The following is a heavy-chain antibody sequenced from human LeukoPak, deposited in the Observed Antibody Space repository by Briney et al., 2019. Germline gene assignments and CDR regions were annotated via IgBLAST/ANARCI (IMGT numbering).Heavy chain of an antibody. CDR1: GGSFSSGGYY. CDR2: IYYSGAT. Sequence: SQTLSLTCTVSGGSFSSGGYYWSWIRQHPGKGLEWIGYIYYSGATYYNPSLKSRVTISVDTSKKQFSLRLTSVTAADTAVYYCAREVQLERRPDAFDIWGQGTMVTVSS. D-gene: IGHD1-1*01. J-gene: IGHJ3*02. CDR3: AREVQLERRPDAFDI. V-gene: IGHV4-31*03.